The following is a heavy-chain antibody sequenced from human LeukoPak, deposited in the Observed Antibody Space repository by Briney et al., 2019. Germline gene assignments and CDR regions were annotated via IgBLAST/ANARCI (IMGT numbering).Heavy chain of an antibody. CDR3: ARARRPSWIQLWSPFDY. J-gene: IGHJ4*02. V-gene: IGHV1-46*01. D-gene: IGHD5-18*01. CDR2: INPSGGSA. CDR1: GYTFTSYS. Sequence: GASVKVSCKASGYTFTSYSIHWVRQAPGQGLEWMRIINPSGGSASYAQKFQGRVTMTRDMSTSTVYMELSSLRSEDTAVYYCARARRPSWIQLWSPFDYWGQGTLVTVSS.